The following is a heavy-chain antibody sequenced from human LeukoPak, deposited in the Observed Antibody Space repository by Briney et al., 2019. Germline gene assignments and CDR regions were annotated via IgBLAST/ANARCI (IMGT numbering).Heavy chain of an antibody. Sequence: GGSLRLSCAASGFTFSDYFMTWIRQAPGKGLEWVSYISGSGSNKYYADFVKGRFTISRDNAKDLIYLQMNNLRVEDTAVYYCATSQSSVAGIVGDWGQGPLVPVSS. D-gene: IGHD6-19*01. CDR2: ISGSGSNK. V-gene: IGHV3-11*04. J-gene: IGHJ4*02. CDR1: GFTFSDYF. CDR3: ATSQSSVAGIVGD.